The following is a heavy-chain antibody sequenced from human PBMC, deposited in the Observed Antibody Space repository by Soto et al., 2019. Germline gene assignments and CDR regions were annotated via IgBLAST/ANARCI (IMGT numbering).Heavy chain of an antibody. CDR3: AKERGSSWSLSWFDP. CDR2: ISGSGGST. Sequence: PRLSCAASGFTFSSYAMSWVHQAPGKGPEWVSAISGSGGSTYYADSVKGRFTISRDNSKNTLYLQMNSLRAEDTAVYYCAKERGSSWSLSWFDPWGQGTLVTVSS. J-gene: IGHJ5*02. D-gene: IGHD6-13*01. V-gene: IGHV3-23*01. CDR1: GFTFSSYA.